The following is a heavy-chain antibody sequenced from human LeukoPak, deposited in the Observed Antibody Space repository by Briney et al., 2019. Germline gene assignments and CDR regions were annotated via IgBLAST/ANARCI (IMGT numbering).Heavy chain of an antibody. CDR2: ISSSSGYI. Sequence: GGSLRLSCAASGFTFSSYSMNWVRQAPGKGLEWVSSISSSSGYIYYADSVKGRFTISRDNAKNSLYLQMNSLRAEDTAVYYCARDGYSSSWPYFDYWGQGTLVTVSS. J-gene: IGHJ4*02. V-gene: IGHV3-21*01. D-gene: IGHD6-13*01. CDR1: GFTFSSYS. CDR3: ARDGYSSSWPYFDY.